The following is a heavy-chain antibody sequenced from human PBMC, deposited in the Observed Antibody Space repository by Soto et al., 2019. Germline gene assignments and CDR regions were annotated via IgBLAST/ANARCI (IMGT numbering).Heavy chain of an antibody. D-gene: IGHD3-10*01. CDR2: INHSGST. Sequence: SETLSLTCAVYGGSFSGYYWSWIRQPPGKGLEWIGEINHSGSTNYNPSLKSRVTISVNTAKNQFALKLSSVTAADTAVDYCSRVTPGRMMNYYGTSSTRGAYWFDPWGQGTLVTVSS. V-gene: IGHV4-34*01. CDR3: SRVTPGRMMNYYGTSSTRGAYWFDP. CDR1: GGSFSGYY. J-gene: IGHJ5*02.